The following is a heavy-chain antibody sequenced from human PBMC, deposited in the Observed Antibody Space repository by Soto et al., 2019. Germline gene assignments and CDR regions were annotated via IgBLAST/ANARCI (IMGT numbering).Heavy chain of an antibody. J-gene: IGHJ3*02. CDR2: IVVGTGNA. CDR1: GFTFTSSP. V-gene: IGHV1-58*01. Sequence: SVKVSCKASGFTFTSSPVQWVRQVRGQRHEWIGWIVVGTGNAKYAQRFQGRVSITSDMSTSTAYMELSSLISDDTAVYYCAANYGDSFAFDIWGQ. D-gene: IGHD4-17*01. CDR3: AANYGDSFAFDI.